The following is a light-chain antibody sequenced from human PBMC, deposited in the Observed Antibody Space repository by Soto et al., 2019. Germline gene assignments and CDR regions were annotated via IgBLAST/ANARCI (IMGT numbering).Light chain of an antibody. CDR3: QQYNNYPWT. Sequence: DIQMTQSPSTLSASVGDRVTITCRASQNINRRLAWYQQKPGKAPNLLIYDASSLESGAPARFSGGGSGTEFTLTISSLQPDDFSTFYCQQYNNYPWTFGQGTKVEIK. CDR2: DAS. V-gene: IGKV1-5*01. CDR1: QNINRR. J-gene: IGKJ1*01.